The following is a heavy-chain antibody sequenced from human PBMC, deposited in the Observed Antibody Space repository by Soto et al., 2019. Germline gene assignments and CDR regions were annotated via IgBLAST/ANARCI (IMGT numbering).Heavy chain of an antibody. Sequence: QVQVVQSRAEVKKPGASVRVSCNTSGYTFTDYDINWVRQATGQGLEWMGWMSPDSGNAGYAQQFQGRVTMTRNTSISTAYMELSSLRSEDTAVYYCEVTTGYWGQGTMVTVSS. CDR2: MSPDSGNA. CDR1: GYTFTDYD. D-gene: IGHD2-21*02. V-gene: IGHV1-8*01. J-gene: IGHJ4*02. CDR3: EVTTGY.